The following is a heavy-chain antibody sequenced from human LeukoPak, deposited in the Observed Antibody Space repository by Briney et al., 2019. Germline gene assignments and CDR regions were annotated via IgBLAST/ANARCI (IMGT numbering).Heavy chain of an antibody. J-gene: IGHJ4*02. V-gene: IGHV4-59*01. CDR3: ARVPSGGSYDFDY. CDR2: IYYNGNT. CDR1: GGSISSYY. Sequence: SETLSLTYTVSGGSISSYYWSWIRQPPGKGLEWIGYIYYNGNTNYNPSLKSRVTISLDTSKNQFSLNLNTVTTADTAVYYCARVPSGGSYDFDYWGQGALVTVSS. D-gene: IGHD1-26*01.